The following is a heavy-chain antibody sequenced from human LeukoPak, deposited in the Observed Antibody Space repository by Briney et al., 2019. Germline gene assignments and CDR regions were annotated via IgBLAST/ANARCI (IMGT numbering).Heavy chain of an antibody. CDR2: SNAGNGNT. Sequence: GASVKVSCKASGCTFTNYPIHWVRQAPGQRLEWMGWSNAGNGNTKYSQDFQGRVTISRDTSASTAYMELSSLRFEDMAVYYCARGGYQSGMGVWGQGTTVTVSS. CDR1: GCTFTNYP. CDR3: ARGGYQSGMGV. J-gene: IGHJ6*02. D-gene: IGHD5-12*01. V-gene: IGHV1-3*02.